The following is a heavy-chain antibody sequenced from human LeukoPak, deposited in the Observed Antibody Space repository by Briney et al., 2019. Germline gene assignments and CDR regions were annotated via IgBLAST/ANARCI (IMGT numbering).Heavy chain of an antibody. Sequence: GGSLRLSCAASGFTFSSYGMHWVRQAPGKGLEWVALIWYDGSNKIYADSLKGRFTISRDNSKNTLYLQMNSLRAEDTAVYYCAKEGIGYCSGGSCYAQGYFDYWGQGTLVTVSS. V-gene: IGHV3-33*06. D-gene: IGHD2-15*01. CDR2: IWYDGSNK. CDR1: GFTFSSYG. J-gene: IGHJ4*02. CDR3: AKEGIGYCSGGSCYAQGYFDY.